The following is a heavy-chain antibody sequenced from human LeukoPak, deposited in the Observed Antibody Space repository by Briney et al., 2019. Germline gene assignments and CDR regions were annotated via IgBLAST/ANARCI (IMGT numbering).Heavy chain of an antibody. D-gene: IGHD3-22*01. CDR2: INPNSGGT. CDR3: ARGFGGYYYRSFDY. J-gene: IGHJ4*02. Sequence: ASVKVSCKASGYTFTGYYMHWVRQAPGRGLEWMGRINPNSGGTNYAQKFQGRVTMTRDTSISTAYMELSRLRSDDTAVYYCARGFGGYYYRSFDYWGQGTLVTVSS. CDR1: GYTFTGYY. V-gene: IGHV1-2*06.